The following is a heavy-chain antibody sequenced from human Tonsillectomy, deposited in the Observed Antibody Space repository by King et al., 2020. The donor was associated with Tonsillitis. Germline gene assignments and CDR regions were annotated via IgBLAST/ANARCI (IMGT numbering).Heavy chain of an antibody. Sequence: VQLVRSGGGVVQPGRSLRLSCAASGFTFSRYAMHWVRQAPGKGVAWVAVVSYDGSNKYYADSVKGRFTISRDNSKNTLYLQMNSLRAEDTAVYYCARDSSDEYLQHWGQGTLVTVSS. CDR3: ARDSSDEYLQH. D-gene: IGHD6-6*01. CDR2: VSYDGSNK. V-gene: IGHV3-30-3*01. CDR1: GFTFSRYA. J-gene: IGHJ1*01.